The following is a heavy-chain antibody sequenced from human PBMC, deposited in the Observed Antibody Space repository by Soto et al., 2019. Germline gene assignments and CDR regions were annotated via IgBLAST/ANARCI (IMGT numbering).Heavy chain of an antibody. J-gene: IGHJ4*02. V-gene: IGHV4-39*01. CDR3: AGHNYESSGYLRKAGVDY. CDR2: VYYGGST. CDR1: GGSISSSSYY. Sequence: QLQLQEWGPGLVKPSETLSLTCTVSGGSISSSSYYWGWIRQPPGKVLEWIGSVYYGGSTNYNPSLKGRVTISVDTSKKHFSLKLSSVPAADTAVYYCAGHNYESSGYLRKAGVDYWGQGTLVTVSS. D-gene: IGHD3-22*01.